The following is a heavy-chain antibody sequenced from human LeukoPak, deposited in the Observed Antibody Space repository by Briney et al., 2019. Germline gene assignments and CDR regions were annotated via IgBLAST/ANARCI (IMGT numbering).Heavy chain of an antibody. Sequence: LETLSLTCAVSGGSISSSNWWSGVRQPPGKGLGWTGEIDHSGSTNYNPTLKSRVTISVDKSKNQFSLKLSSVTAADTAVYYCASPSSTSWYAFDIWGQGTMVTVSS. J-gene: IGHJ3*02. CDR3: ASPSSTSWYAFDI. D-gene: IGHD2-2*01. CDR2: IDHSGST. V-gene: IGHV4-4*02. CDR1: GGSISSSNW.